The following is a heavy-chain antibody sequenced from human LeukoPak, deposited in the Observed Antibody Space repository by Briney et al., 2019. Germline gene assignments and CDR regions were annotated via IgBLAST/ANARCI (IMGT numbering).Heavy chain of an antibody. CDR3: AKDRPFPYGMDV. J-gene: IGHJ6*02. Sequence: QSGGSLRLSCAASGFTFSSYGMHWVRQAPGKGLEWVAFIRYDGSNKYYADSVKGRFTISRDNSKNTLYLQMNSLRAEDTAVYYCAKDRPFPYGMDVWGQGTTVTVSS. CDR2: IRYDGSNK. CDR1: GFTFSSYG. V-gene: IGHV3-30*02.